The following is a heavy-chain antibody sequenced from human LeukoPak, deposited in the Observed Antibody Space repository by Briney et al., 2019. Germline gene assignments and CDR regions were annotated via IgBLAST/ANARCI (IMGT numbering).Heavy chain of an antibody. Sequence: GASVKVSCKSSSYTFTNYGISWVRQAPGQGLEWMGWISAYNGNTNYAQKLQGRVTMTTDTSTSTAYMELRSLRSDDTAVYYCASGRYYGSGSYYCYYGMDVWGQGTTVTVSS. D-gene: IGHD3-10*01. CDR3: ASGRYYGSGSYYCYYGMDV. CDR1: SYTFTNYG. J-gene: IGHJ6*02. V-gene: IGHV1-18*01. CDR2: ISAYNGNT.